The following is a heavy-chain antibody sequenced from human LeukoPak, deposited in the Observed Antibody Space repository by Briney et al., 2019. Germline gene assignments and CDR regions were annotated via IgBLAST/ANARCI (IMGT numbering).Heavy chain of an antibody. D-gene: IGHD3-10*01. Sequence: PGRSLRLSCAASGFTFDDYAMHWVRQAPGKGLEWVSLISWDGGSTYYADSVKGRFTISRDNSKNSLYLQMNSLRAEDTALYYCAKEPVRRYYYYYMDVWGKGTTVTVSS. CDR2: ISWDGGST. J-gene: IGHJ6*03. CDR1: GFTFDDYA. V-gene: IGHV3-43D*03. CDR3: AKEPVRRYYYYYMDV.